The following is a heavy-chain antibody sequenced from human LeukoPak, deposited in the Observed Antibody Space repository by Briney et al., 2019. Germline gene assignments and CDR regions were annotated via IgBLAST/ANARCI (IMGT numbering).Heavy chain of an antibody. D-gene: IGHD6-19*01. J-gene: IGHJ3*02. CDR3: ARDSSGWSHTDAFDI. CDR2: IYTSGST. V-gene: IGHV4-61*02. CDR1: SGSISSGAYS. Sequence: PSETLSLTCTVSSGSISSGAYSWTWIRQPAGKGLEWIGRIYTSGSTNYNPSLKSRVTMSIDTSKTQFSLKLSSVTAADTAIYYCARDSSGWSHTDAFDIWGQGTKVTVSS.